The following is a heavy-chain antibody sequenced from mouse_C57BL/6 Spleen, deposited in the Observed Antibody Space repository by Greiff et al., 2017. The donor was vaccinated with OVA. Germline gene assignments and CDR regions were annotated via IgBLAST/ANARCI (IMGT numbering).Heavy chain of an antibody. CDR3: TRRAVVAPYAMDY. Sequence: QVQLQQSGAELVRPGASVTLSCKASGYTFTDYEMHWVKQTPVHGLEWIGAIDPATGGTASNQKFKGKAILTADKSSSTAYMALRSLTSEDSAVYYCTRRAVVAPYAMDYWGQGTSVTVSS. CDR1: GYTFTDYE. J-gene: IGHJ4*01. D-gene: IGHD1-1*01. CDR2: IDPATGGT. V-gene: IGHV1-15*01.